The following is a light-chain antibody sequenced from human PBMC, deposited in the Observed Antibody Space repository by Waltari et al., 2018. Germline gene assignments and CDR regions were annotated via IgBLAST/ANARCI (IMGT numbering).Light chain of an antibody. V-gene: IGKV1-9*01. CDR2: SAS. CDR3: QQSYSTLFT. CDR1: QGISSY. J-gene: IGKJ3*01. Sequence: DIEMTQSPSFLSASVGDRVTITCRASQGISSYLAWYQQKPGKAPKLLIYSASTLQSGVPSRFSGRGSGTEFTLTISSLQPEDFATYYCQQSYSTLFTFGPGTKVDIK.